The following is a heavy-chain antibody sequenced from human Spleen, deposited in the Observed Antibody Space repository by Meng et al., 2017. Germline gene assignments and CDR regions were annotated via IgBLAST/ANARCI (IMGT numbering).Heavy chain of an antibody. Sequence: QVKLVQSGAEVKKPGASVKVSCTPSGYTFTSYAMNWVRQAPGQGLEWMGWINTNTANPTYAQDFSGRFVFSLDTSVSTAYLQISSLKAEDTAVYYCARGPTTMAHDFDYWGQGTLVTVSS. V-gene: IGHV7-4-1*02. J-gene: IGHJ4*02. CDR3: ARGPTTMAHDFDY. CDR2: INTNTANP. D-gene: IGHD4-11*01. CDR1: GYTFTSYA.